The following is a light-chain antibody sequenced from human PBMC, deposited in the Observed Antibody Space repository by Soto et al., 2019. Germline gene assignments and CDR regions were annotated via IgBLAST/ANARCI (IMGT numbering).Light chain of an antibody. V-gene: IGKV3-20*01. CDR2: GVS. Sequence: IVWTQSPCALSLSPLERARLSFMASQSLSSRNLAWYQQKPGQAPRPLIYGVSSRATGIPDRFSGSGSGTDFTLTISRLEPEDFAVYYCQQYGSSWTFGQGTKVDI. CDR3: QQYGSSWT. CDR1: QSLSSRN. J-gene: IGKJ1*01.